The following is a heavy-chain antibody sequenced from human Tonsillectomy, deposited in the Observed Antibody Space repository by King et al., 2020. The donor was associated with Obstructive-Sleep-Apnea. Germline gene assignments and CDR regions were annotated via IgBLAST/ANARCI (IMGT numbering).Heavy chain of an antibody. D-gene: IGHD6-19*01. J-gene: IGHJ4*02. CDR2: ISYDGSNK. Sequence: QLVQSGGGVVQPGRSLRLSCAASGFPFSTDTMHWVRQAPGKGLEWVAVISYDGSNKYYADSVKGRFPISRDNSKSTLYLQMNSLRADDRAVYYCARTGWGSYTSACFDYWGQGTLVTVSS. V-gene: IGHV3-30-3*01. CDR1: GFPFSTDT. CDR3: ARTGWGSYTSACFDY.